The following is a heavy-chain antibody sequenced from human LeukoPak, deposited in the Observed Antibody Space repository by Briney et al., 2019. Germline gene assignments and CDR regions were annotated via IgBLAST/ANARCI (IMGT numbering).Heavy chain of an antibody. J-gene: IGHJ6*03. CDR2: IIPIFGTA. CDR1: GGTFSSYA. V-gene: IGHV1-69*13. CDR3: ARRSQVVPAAARRDYYYYMDV. D-gene: IGHD2-2*01. Sequence: GASVKVSCKASGGTFSSYAISWVRQAPGQGLEWMGGIIPIFGTANYAQKFQGRVTITADESTSTAYMELSSLRSEDTAVYYCARRSQVVPAAARRDYYYYMDVWGKGTTVTISS.